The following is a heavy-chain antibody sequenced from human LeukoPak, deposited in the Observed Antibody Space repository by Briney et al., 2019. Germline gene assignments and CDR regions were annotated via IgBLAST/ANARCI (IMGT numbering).Heavy chain of an antibody. CDR1: GFTFSSYT. CDR2: ISSSSSHI. CDR3: ARGYCGGDCYGD. V-gene: IGHV3-21*01. Sequence: GGSLRLSCAASGFTFSSYTMNRVRQAPGKGLEYVSSISSSSSHIYYADSVKGRFTISRDNTKSSLYLQMNSLRAEDMAVYYCARGYCGGDCYGDWGQGTLVTVSS. J-gene: IGHJ1*01. D-gene: IGHD2-21*02.